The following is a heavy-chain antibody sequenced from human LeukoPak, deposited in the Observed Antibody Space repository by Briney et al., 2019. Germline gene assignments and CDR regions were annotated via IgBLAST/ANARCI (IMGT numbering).Heavy chain of an antibody. V-gene: IGHV1-2*02. J-gene: IGHJ4*02. CDR2: INPNSGGT. CDR1: GYTFTGYY. CDR3: ARVQGSRSPIDY. Sequence: ASVKVSCKASGYTFTGYYMHWVRQAPGQGLEWMGWINPNSGGTNYAQKFQGRVTMTRDTSISTAYMELSRLRSDDTAVYYCARVQGSRSPIDYWGQGTLVTVSS.